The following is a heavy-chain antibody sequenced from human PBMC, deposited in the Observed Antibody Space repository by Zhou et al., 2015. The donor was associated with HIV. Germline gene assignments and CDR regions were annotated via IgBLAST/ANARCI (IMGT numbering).Heavy chain of an antibody. Sequence: QDQFVQSGPAVREPGSSVEVSCRTPTGTLKIYGISWVRQAPGQGLEWMGGIIPSFDTKNYAQKFLGRLTITADESTSTSYMELSGLRSEDTAIYFCARLVNYYDRRGEPDFWGQGTLVTVSS. D-gene: IGHD3-22*01. J-gene: IGHJ4*02. V-gene: IGHV1-69*12. CDR1: TGTLKIYG. CDR2: IIPSFDTK. CDR3: ARLVNYYDRRGEPDF.